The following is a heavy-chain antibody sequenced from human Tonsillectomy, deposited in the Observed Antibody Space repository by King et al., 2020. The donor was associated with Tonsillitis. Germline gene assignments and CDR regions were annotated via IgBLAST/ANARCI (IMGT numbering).Heavy chain of an antibody. CDR2: ITPSGGTT. V-gene: IGHV1-46*01. D-gene: IGHD3-9*01. Sequence: QLVQSGAEVKKPGASVKVSCKASGHTFTSYYIHWVRQAPGHGLEWMGIITPSGGTTSYAQKFQGRVTMTRDTSTSTVYMELSSLRSEDTAVYYCARGDVLTGYYPWSGYYGMDVWGQGTTVTVCS. J-gene: IGHJ6*02. CDR3: ARGDVLTGYYPWSGYYGMDV. CDR1: GHTFTSYY.